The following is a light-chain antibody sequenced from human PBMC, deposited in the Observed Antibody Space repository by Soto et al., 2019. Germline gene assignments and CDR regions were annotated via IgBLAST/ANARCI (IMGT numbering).Light chain of an antibody. CDR3: SSYAGSNNLV. V-gene: IGLV2-8*01. CDR1: SSDVGGYNY. Sequence: QSALTQSPSASGSPGQSVTISCTGTSSDVGGYNYVSWYQQHPGKAPKLMIYEVNKRPSGVPDRFSGSKSGNTASLTVSGLQAEDEADYYCSSYAGSNNLVFGAGTKVTVL. J-gene: IGLJ2*01. CDR2: EVN.